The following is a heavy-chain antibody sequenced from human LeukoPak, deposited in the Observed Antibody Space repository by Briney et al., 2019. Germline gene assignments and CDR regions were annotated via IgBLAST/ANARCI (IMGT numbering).Heavy chain of an antibody. CDR2: ISSSGSTI. D-gene: IGHD6-6*01. CDR3: ARYDSSSPYYYYYYMDV. V-gene: IGHV3-48*01. Sequence: GGSLRLSCAASGFTFSSYSMNWVRQAPGKGLEWVSYISSSGSTIYYADSVKGRFTISRDNAKNSLYLQMNSLRAEDTAVYYCARYDSSSPYYYYYYMDVWGKGTTVTVSS. CDR1: GFTFSSYS. J-gene: IGHJ6*03.